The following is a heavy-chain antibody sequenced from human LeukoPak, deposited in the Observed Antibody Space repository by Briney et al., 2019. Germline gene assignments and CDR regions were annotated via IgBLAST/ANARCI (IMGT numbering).Heavy chain of an antibody. CDR3: GMSGDRVPLQDDVFDV. J-gene: IGHJ3*01. Sequence: GESLKISCKVSGYSFTSYCIGWVRQMPGKGREWMGSIYPVHSGPTYSPSFQGQVTISVDKSINTAYLQWSSLQASDTAMYYCGMSGDRVPLQDDVFDVWGQGTMVTVST. D-gene: IGHD1-26*01. V-gene: IGHV5-51*01. CDR2: IYPVHSGP. CDR1: GYSFTSYC.